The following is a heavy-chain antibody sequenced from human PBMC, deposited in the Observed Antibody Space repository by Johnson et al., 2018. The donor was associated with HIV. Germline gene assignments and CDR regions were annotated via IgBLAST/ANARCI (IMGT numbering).Heavy chain of an antibody. D-gene: IGHD2-15*01. J-gene: IGHJ3*01. CDR2: IRSKANSYAT. V-gene: IGHV3-73*02. Sequence: VQLVESGGGLVQPGGSLKLSCAASGFTFSGSAMHWVRQASGKGLEWVGRIRSKANSYATAYAASVKGRFTISRDDSKNTAYLQMNSLKTEDTAVYYCARRTYCTGDSCSSGLGTFDLWDQGTMVTVSS. CDR1: GFTFSGSA. CDR3: ARRTYCTGDSCSSGLGTFDL.